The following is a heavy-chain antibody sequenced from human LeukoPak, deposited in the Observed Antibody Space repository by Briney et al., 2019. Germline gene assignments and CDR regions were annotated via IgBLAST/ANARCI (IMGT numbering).Heavy chain of an antibody. CDR2: IIPILGIA. CDR1: GGTFSSYA. Sequence: GASVKVSCKASGGTFSSYAISWVRQAPGQGLEWMGRIIPILGIANYAQKFQGRVTITADKSTSTAYMELSSLRSEDTAVYYCARETLDYGDYNYFDYWGQGTLVTVSS. CDR3: ARETLDYGDYNYFDY. J-gene: IGHJ4*02. D-gene: IGHD4-17*01. V-gene: IGHV1-69*04.